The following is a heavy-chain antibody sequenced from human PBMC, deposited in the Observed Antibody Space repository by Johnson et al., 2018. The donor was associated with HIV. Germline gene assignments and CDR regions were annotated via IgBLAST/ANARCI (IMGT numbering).Heavy chain of an antibody. V-gene: IGHV3-7*05. Sequence: VQLVESGGGLVQPGGSLRLSCAASGFTFSSYWMSWVRQAPGKGLEWVANIKQDGSEKYYVDSVKGRFTISRDNAKNSLYLQLTSLRVEDTVGYDCARGASSSNSFDIWGQGTMVTVSS. CDR3: ARGASSSNSFDI. CDR1: GFTFSSYW. CDR2: IKQDGSEK. J-gene: IGHJ3*02. D-gene: IGHD6-6*01.